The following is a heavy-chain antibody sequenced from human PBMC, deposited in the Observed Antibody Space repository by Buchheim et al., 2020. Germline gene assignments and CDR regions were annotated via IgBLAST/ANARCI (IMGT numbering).Heavy chain of an antibody. CDR2: INPNSGGT. J-gene: IGHJ6*02. CDR1: GYTFTGYY. CDR3: ARDQGQTILRHRYGMDV. V-gene: IGHV1-2*04. Sequence: QVQLVQSGAEVKKPGASVKVSCKASGYTFTGYYMHWVRQAPGQGLEWMGWINPNSGGTNYAQKFQCWVTMTRDTSISTAYMKLSRLRSDDTAVYYCARDQGQTILRHRYGMDVWGQGTT. D-gene: IGHD1-26*01.